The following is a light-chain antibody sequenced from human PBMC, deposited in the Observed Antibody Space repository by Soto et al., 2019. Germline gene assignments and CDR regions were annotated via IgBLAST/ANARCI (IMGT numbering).Light chain of an antibody. J-gene: IGLJ2*01. V-gene: IGLV2-14*03. CDR2: DVS. CDR3: SSYTTSGSFVV. CDR1: SSDVGGYNF. Sequence: QSALTQPASVFGSPGQSITFSCTGTSSDVGGYNFVSWYQQHPGKAPKLMISDVSSRPSGVSDRFSGSKSGNTASLTISGLQAGDEATYYCSSYTTSGSFVVFGGGTKLTVL.